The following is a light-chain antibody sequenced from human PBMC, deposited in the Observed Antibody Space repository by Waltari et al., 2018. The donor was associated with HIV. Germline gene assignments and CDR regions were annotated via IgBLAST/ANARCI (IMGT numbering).Light chain of an antibody. Sequence: QSVLTQPPSVSGAPGQRVTISCTGSSNIGAGYDVQWYQQLPGTAPKLLIYGANNRPSGVPDRFSGSKSGASASRAIAGLQAEDEADYYCQSYDNSVSDSVVFGGGTKVTVL. CDR2: GAN. J-gene: IGLJ3*02. CDR3: QSYDNSVSDSVV. CDR1: SSNIGAGYD. V-gene: IGLV1-40*01.